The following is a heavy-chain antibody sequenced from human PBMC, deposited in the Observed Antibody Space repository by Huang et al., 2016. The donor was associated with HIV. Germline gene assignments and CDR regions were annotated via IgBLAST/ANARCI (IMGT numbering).Heavy chain of an antibody. V-gene: IGHV3-33*04. CDR2: IRNDGMKK. CDR1: GFILNNYG. CDR3: ARGDYYDSSGYHPGYFDY. D-gene: IGHD3-22*01. Sequence: VQLIESGGGVVQPGKSLRLSCATSGFILNNYGMHWVRQAPGKGLKWVAFIRNDGMKKNYADSVRGRFTVGRDNGNNTLFLQMRSLGVDDTAVYYCARGDYYDSSGYHPGYFDYWGQGILVTVSS. J-gene: IGHJ4*02.